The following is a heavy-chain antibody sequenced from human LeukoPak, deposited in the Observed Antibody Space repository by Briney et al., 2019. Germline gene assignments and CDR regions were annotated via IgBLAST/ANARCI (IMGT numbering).Heavy chain of an antibody. CDR2: IYYSGST. CDR1: GGSIRSSSYY. CDR3: ARQSTMVRGVILNWFDP. J-gene: IGHJ5*02. Sequence: SETLSLTCTVPGGSIRSSSYYSGWIRQPPGKGLEWLGSIYYSGSTYYNPSLKSRVTISVETSKNQFSLKLSSVTAADTDVYYCARQSTMVRGVILNWFDPWGQGTLVTVSS. D-gene: IGHD3-10*01. V-gene: IGHV4-39*01.